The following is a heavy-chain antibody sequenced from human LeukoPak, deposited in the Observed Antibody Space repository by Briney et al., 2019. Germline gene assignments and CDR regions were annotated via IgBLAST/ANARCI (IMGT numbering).Heavy chain of an antibody. CDR1: GFTFSSYA. CDR3: ARDGYGGRSFDY. D-gene: IGHD4-23*01. V-gene: IGHV3-30*04. Sequence: GRSLRLSCAASGFTFSSYAMHWVRQAPGKGLEWVAVISYDGSNKYYADSVKGRFTISRDNSKNTLYLQMNSLRAEDTAVYYCARDGYGGRSFDYWGQGTLVTVSS. J-gene: IGHJ4*02. CDR2: ISYDGSNK.